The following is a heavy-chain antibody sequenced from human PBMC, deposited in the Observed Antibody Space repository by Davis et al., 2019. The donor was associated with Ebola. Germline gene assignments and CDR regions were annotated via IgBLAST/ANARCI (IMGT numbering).Heavy chain of an antibody. D-gene: IGHD3-16*02. V-gene: IGHV3-74*01. J-gene: IGHJ4*02. CDR1: GFTFSNYW. Sequence: GESLKISCAASGFTFSNYWMHWVRQVPGKGLVWVSRIRSDGSTTNYADSVQDRFTISRDNAKNTLYLQMNSLRAEDTAVYYCARDTGSLGIVTWWGQGTLVTVSS. CDR2: IRSDGSTT. CDR3: ARDTGSLGIVTW.